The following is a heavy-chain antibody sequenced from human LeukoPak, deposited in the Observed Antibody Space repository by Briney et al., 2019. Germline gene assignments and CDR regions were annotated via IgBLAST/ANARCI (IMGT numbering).Heavy chain of an antibody. V-gene: IGHV3-48*04. CDR1: GFTFSRYW. CDR3: ARGPVDSLNWFDP. J-gene: IGHJ5*02. CDR2: ISSSGSTI. Sequence: GGSLRLSCVASGFTFSRYWMSWVRQAPGKGLEWVSYISSSGSTIYYADSVKGRFTISRDNAKNSLYLQMNSLRAEDTAVYYCARGPVDSLNWFDPWGQGTLVTVSS. D-gene: IGHD5-12*01.